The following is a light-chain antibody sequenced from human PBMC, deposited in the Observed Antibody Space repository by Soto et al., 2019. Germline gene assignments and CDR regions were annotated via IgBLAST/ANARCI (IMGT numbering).Light chain of an antibody. CDR3: CSYAGSSISV. Sequence: QSALTQPRSVSGSPGQSVSISCTGTSSDVGGYNYVSWYQQHPGKAPKLMIYDVTKRPSGVPDRFSGSKSGNRASLTISGLQAEDEVDYYCCSYAGSSISVFGGGTQLTVL. CDR1: SSDVGGYNY. V-gene: IGLV2-11*01. CDR2: DVT. J-gene: IGLJ3*02.